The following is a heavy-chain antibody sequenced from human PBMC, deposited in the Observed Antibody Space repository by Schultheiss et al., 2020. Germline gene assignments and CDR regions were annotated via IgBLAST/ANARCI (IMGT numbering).Heavy chain of an antibody. CDR2: IYYSGST. V-gene: IGHV4-59*01. D-gene: IGHD3-22*01. Sequence: SQTLSLTCTVSGGSISSYYWSWIRQPPGKGLEWIGYIYYSGSTNYNPSLKSRVTISVDTSKNQFSLKLSSVTAADTAVYYGARSRAPRTYYYDSSGSPLGYWGQGTLITVSS. J-gene: IGHJ4*02. CDR1: GGSISSYY. CDR3: ARSRAPRTYYYDSSGSPLGY.